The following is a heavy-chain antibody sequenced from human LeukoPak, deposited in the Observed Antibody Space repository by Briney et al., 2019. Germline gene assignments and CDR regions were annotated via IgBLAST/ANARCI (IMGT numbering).Heavy chain of an antibody. Sequence: SVKVSCKASGGTFSSYAISWVRQAPGQGLEWMGGIIPIFGTANYAQKFQGRVTMTEDTSTDTAYMELSSLRSEDTAVYYCATDLAVASPKTRDWGQGTLVTVSS. D-gene: IGHD6-19*01. V-gene: IGHV1-69*06. J-gene: IGHJ4*02. CDR1: GGTFSSYA. CDR2: IIPIFGTA. CDR3: ATDLAVASPKTRD.